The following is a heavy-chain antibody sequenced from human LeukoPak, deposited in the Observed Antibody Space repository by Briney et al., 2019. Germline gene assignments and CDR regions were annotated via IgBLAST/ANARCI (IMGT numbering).Heavy chain of an antibody. CDR3: ARLRVTGYGPDN. CDR1: GFTFSSYG. J-gene: IGHJ4*02. D-gene: IGHD5-12*01. V-gene: IGHV3-7*01. Sequence: GGSLSLSCAASGFTFSSYGMNWVRRAPGKGLEWLANINPIGSDKYYVRSVKGRFTISRDNGKNSLYLQMNSLRAEDTAVYCWARLRVTGYGPDNWGQGTLVTVSS. CDR2: INPIGSDK.